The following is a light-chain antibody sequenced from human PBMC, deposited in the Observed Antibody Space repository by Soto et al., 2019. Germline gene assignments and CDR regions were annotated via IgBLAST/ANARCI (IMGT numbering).Light chain of an antibody. Sequence: QSVLTQPPSVSGAPGQRVTISCTGSSSNIGAGYDVHWYQQLPGTAPKLLIYGNSNRPSGVPDRFSGSKSGTSASLAITGLQAEDEADYYCQSYDSSRSGPVVFGGGTKLTV. V-gene: IGLV1-40*01. CDR2: GNS. J-gene: IGLJ2*01. CDR1: SSNIGAGYD. CDR3: QSYDSSRSGPVV.